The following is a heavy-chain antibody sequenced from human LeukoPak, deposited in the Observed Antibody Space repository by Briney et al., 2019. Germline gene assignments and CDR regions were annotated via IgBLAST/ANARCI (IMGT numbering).Heavy chain of an antibody. CDR1: GGTFSSYA. V-gene: IGHV1-69*13. Sequence: SVKVSCKASGGTFSSYAISWVRQAPGQGLEWMGGIIPIFGTANYAQKFQGRVTIAADESTSTAYMELSSLRSEDTAVYYCAREVIVVVPAATSYYYYYGMDVWGQGTTVTVSS. CDR2: IIPIFGTA. D-gene: IGHD2-2*01. J-gene: IGHJ6*02. CDR3: AREVIVVVPAATSYYYYYGMDV.